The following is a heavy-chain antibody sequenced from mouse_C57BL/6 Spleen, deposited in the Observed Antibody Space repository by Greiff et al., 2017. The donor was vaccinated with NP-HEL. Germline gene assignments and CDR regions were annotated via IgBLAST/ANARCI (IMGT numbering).Heavy chain of an antibody. CDR2: IHPNSGST. V-gene: IGHV1-64*01. D-gene: IGHD2-4*01. Sequence: QVQLQQPGAELVKPGASVKLSCKASGYTFTSYWMHWVKQRPGQGLEWIGMIHPNSGSTNYNEKFKSKATLTVDKSSSTAYMQLSSLTSEDSAVYYCAREGVGLRSWFAYWGQGTLVTVSA. J-gene: IGHJ3*01. CDR3: AREGVGLRSWFAY. CDR1: GYTFTSYW.